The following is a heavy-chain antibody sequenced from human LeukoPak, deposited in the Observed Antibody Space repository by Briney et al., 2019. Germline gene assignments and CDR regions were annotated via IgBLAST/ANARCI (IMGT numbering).Heavy chain of an antibody. Sequence: SETLSLTCAVYGGSFSGYYWSWIRQPPGKGLEWIGEIYHSGTTNYNPSFKSRVTISVDTSKNQFSLKLSSVTAADTAVYYCARSPSGSSSRWFDPWGQGTLVTVSS. D-gene: IGHD1-26*01. V-gene: IGHV4-34*01. CDR3: ARSPSGSSSRWFDP. CDR2: IYHSGTT. J-gene: IGHJ5*02. CDR1: GGSFSGYY.